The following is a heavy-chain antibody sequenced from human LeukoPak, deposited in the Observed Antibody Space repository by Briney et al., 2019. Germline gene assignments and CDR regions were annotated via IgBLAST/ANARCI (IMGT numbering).Heavy chain of an antibody. CDR1: GFTFSSYW. D-gene: IGHD3-22*01. CDR2: INSDGSST. Sequence: GGSLRLSCAASGFTFSSYWMHWVRQAPGKGLVWVSRINSDGSSTSYADSVKGRFTISRDNAKNTLYLQMNSLRAEDTAVYYCAREGFVSGWIFDYWGQGTLVTVTS. CDR3: AREGFVSGWIFDY. V-gene: IGHV3-74*01. J-gene: IGHJ4*02.